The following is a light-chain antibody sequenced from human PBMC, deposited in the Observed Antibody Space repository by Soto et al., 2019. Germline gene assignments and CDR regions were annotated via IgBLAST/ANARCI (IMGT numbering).Light chain of an antibody. CDR2: LNSDGSH. CDR3: QTWTTDTLV. J-gene: IGLJ2*01. V-gene: IGLV4-69*01. CDR1: SGHSSYA. Sequence: QPVLTQSPSASASLGASVKLTCTLSSGHSSYAIAWHQQQPEKGPRFLMKLNSDGSHTKGDGIPDRFSGSSSGAERYLTVSSLQSEDEADYYCQTWTTDTLVFGGGTKVTVL.